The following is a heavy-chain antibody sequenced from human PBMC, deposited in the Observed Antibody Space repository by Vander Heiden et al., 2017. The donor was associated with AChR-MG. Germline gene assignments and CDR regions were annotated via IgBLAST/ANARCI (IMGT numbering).Heavy chain of an antibody. Sequence: EVQLVQSGAEVKKPGESLKIPCKGSGYSFNSYWIGWVRQMPGKGLEWMGIIYPGDSDTRYSPSFQGQVTISADKSISTAYLQWSSLKASDTAMYYCARWERNGSSWGYYGMDVWGQGTTVTVSS. CDR1: GYSFNSYW. CDR3: ARWERNGSSWGYYGMDV. V-gene: IGHV5-51*01. CDR2: IYPGDSDT. D-gene: IGHD6-13*01. J-gene: IGHJ6*02.